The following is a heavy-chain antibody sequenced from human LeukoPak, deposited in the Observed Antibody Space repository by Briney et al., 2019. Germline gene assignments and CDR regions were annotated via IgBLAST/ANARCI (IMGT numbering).Heavy chain of an antibody. CDR2: IYYSGST. CDR3: ARGRMGGSYDPQD. CDR1: GGSISSGGYY. V-gene: IGHV4-31*03. D-gene: IGHD5-12*01. Sequence: SETLSLTCTVSGGSISSGGYYWSWIRQHPGKGLEWIGYIYYSGSTYYNPSLKSRVTISVDTSKNQFSLKLSSVTAADTAAYYCARGRMGGSYDPQDWGQGTLVTVSS. J-gene: IGHJ4*02.